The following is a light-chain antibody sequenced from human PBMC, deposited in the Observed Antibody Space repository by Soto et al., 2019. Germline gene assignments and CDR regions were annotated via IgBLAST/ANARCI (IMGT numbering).Light chain of an antibody. CDR3: CSYVDSYIS. Sequence: QSALTQPRSVSGSPGQSVTISCTGTSSDAGGYNYVSWYQQHPGKAPQLMIYDVTKRPSGVPDRFSGSKSGNTASLTISGLQAEDEADYYCCSYVDSYISFGGGTKLTVL. V-gene: IGLV2-11*01. CDR2: DVT. CDR1: SSDAGGYNY. J-gene: IGLJ2*01.